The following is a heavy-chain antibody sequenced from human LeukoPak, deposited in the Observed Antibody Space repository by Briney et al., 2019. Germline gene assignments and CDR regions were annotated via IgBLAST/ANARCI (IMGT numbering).Heavy chain of an antibody. D-gene: IGHD1-7*01. CDR3: AKEIPFRTYYFDY. Sequence: PGGSLRLSCAASGFTFSSYSMSWVRQAPGKGLEWVSSISDNSYWIYYADSVEGRFIISRDNAKNSLYLQMNSLRAEDTAVYYCAKEIPFRTYYFDYWGQGTLVTVSS. CDR1: GFTFSSYS. CDR2: ISDNSYWI. V-gene: IGHV3-21*04. J-gene: IGHJ4*02.